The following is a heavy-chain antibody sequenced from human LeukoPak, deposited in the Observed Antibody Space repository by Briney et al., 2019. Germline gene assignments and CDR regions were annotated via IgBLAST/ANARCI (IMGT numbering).Heavy chain of an antibody. CDR2: ITNSAST. V-gene: IGHV4-34*01. Sequence: SQTLSLTCSVYGGSLSGYYCGCIRHTPGKWLELSGEITNSASTTYYPSFKNRVTISVDTSKNQFSLKLSSVTAADRAMSYCARQRNNGFLDYWGQGTLVTVS. J-gene: IGHJ4*02. CDR3: ARQRNNGFLDY. D-gene: IGHD1/OR15-1a*01. CDR1: GGSLSGYY.